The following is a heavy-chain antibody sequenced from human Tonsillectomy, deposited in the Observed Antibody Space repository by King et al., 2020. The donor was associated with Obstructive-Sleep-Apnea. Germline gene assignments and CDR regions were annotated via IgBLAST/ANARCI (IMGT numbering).Heavy chain of an antibody. J-gene: IGHJ4*02. CDR1: GGTFSSYA. V-gene: IGHV1-69*10. D-gene: IGHD3-16*02. Sequence: QLVQSGAEVKKPGSSVKVSCKASGGTFSSYAISWVRQAPGQGLEWMGGIIPILGIANYAQKFQGRVTITADKSTSTAYMELSSLRSEDTAVYYCARDRGRRLGELSLSLFDYWGQGTLVTVSS. CDR2: IIPILGIA. CDR3: ARDRGRRLGELSLSLFDY.